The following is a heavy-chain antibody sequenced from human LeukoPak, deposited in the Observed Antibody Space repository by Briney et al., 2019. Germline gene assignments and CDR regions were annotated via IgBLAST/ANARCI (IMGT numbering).Heavy chain of an antibody. D-gene: IGHD4-17*01. CDR3: AREWPDYGDYVGAFDI. CDR2: IIPIFGTA. Sequence: SVKVSCKASGGTFSSYAFSWVRQAPGQGLEWMGGIIPIFGTANYAQKFQGRVTITADESTSTAYMELSSLRSEDTAVYYCAREWPDYGDYVGAFDIWGQGTMVTVSS. J-gene: IGHJ3*02. CDR1: GGTFSSYA. V-gene: IGHV1-69*13.